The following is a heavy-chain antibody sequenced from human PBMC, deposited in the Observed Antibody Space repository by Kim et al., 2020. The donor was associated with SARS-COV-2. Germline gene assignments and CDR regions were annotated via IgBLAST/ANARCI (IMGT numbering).Heavy chain of an antibody. Sequence: GGSLRLSCAASGFTFSSYGMHWVRQAPGKGLEWVAVIWYDGSNKYYADSVKGRFTISRDNSKNTLYLQMNSLRAEDTAVYYCARGRWDAGYSYALDYWGQGTLVTVSS. V-gene: IGHV3-33*01. J-gene: IGHJ4*02. D-gene: IGHD5-18*01. CDR3: ARGRWDAGYSYALDY. CDR2: IWYDGSNK. CDR1: GFTFSSYG.